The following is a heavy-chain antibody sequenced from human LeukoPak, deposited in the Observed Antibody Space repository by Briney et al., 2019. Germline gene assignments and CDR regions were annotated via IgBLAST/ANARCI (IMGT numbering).Heavy chain of an antibody. CDR1: GYSFTSYW. CDR3: ARSLVVVVPAATRARYYYYGMDV. V-gene: IGHV5-51*01. Sequence: GESLKISCKGSGYSFTSYWIGWVRQMPGKGLEWMGIIYPGDSDTRYSPSFQGQVTISTDESISTAYLQWSSLKASDTAMYYCARSLVVVVPAATRARYYYYGMDVWGQGTTVIVSS. D-gene: IGHD2-2*01. J-gene: IGHJ6*02. CDR2: IYPGDSDT.